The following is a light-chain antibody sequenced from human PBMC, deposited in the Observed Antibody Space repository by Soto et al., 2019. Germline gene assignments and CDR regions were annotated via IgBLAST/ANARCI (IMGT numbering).Light chain of an antibody. Sequence: DIQMTQSPSVMSASVGDRVTITCRASQGISNYLAWFQQKPGKVPKRLIYIASTLQSGVPSRFSGSGSGTEFNITISSLQPEDFATYYCLQHYNYPRTFGQGTRVEVK. J-gene: IGKJ1*01. V-gene: IGKV1-17*03. CDR2: IAS. CDR1: QGISNY. CDR3: LQHYNYPRT.